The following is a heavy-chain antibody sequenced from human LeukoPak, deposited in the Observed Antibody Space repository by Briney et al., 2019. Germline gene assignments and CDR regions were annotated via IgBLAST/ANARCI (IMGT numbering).Heavy chain of an antibody. CDR3: ARERFLVWFSPPATDMDV. D-gene: IGHD3-3*01. CDR2: IYYNGST. CDR1: GGSISSYY. V-gene: IGHV4-59*12. Sequence: SETLSLTCTVSGGSISSYYWSWIRQPPGKGLEWVGNIYYNGSTSYNPSLLSRVTISIEKTENQFSLMLSSVLAADTTSYYYARERFLVWFSPPATDMDVGGKGTTLSVPS. J-gene: IGHJ6*03.